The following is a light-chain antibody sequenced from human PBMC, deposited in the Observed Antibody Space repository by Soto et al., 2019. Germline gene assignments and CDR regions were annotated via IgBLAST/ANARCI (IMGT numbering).Light chain of an antibody. Sequence: DIQMTQSPSSLSASAGDRVTITCQASQDIDRSLSWFQQKPGEAPKLLIHDTPNLQTGVPSRFSGGGSGTEFTFTITSLQPEDIATYYCQQYHDLPITFGGGTKVEIK. V-gene: IGKV1-33*01. J-gene: IGKJ4*01. CDR1: QDIDRS. CDR3: QQYHDLPIT. CDR2: DTP.